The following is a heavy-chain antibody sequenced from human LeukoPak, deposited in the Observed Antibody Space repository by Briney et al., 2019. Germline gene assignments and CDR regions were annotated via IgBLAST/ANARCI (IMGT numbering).Heavy chain of an antibody. D-gene: IGHD1-1*01. CDR1: GFTFSSYA. J-gene: IGHJ4*02. CDR2: ISATASNT. Sequence: QPGGSLRLSCAASGFTFSSYAMSWVRQAPGKGLEWVSAISATASNTYYADSVKGRFTISRDNSNSTLYLQMNSLRVDDTAVYYCARVWYNSLTYFASGAQGSLATVSS. V-gene: IGHV3-23*01. CDR3: ARVWYNSLTYFAS.